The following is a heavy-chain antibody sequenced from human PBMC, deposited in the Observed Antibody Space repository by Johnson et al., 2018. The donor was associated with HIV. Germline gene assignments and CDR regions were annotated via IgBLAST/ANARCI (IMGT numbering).Heavy chain of an antibody. CDR1: GITVSSNY. CDR3: AKDRAEVVVVHDALDV. J-gene: IGHJ3*01. V-gene: IGHV3-66*02. CDR2: IFSVGSA. Sequence: VQLVESGGGLVQPGGSLRLSCAASGITVSSNYMSWVRQAPGKGLEWVSVIFSVGSAYYADSVKGRFIISRDNSKKKLYLQMNSLRPEDTAVYYCAKDRAEVVVVHDALDVWGQGTKVTVSS. D-gene: IGHD3-22*01.